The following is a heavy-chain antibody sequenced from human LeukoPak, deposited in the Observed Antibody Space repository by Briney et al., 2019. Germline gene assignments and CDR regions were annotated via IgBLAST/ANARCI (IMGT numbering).Heavy chain of an antibody. CDR2: IYYSGST. CDR1: GGSISSSSYY. J-gene: IGHJ6*03. CDR3: ARGSSWDPWYYYYYYMDV. Sequence: SETLSLTCTVSGGSISSSSYYWGWIRQPPGTGLEWIGSIYYSGSTYYNPSLKSRVTISVDTSKNQFSLKLSSVTAADTAVYYCARGSSWDPWYYYYYYMDVWGKGTTVTVSS. D-gene: IGHD6-13*01. V-gene: IGHV4-39*01.